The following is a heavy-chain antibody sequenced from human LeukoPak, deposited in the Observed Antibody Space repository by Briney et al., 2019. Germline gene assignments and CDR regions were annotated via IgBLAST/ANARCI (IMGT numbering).Heavy chain of an antibody. Sequence: PSETLSLTCTVSGGSISSGDYSWSWIRQPPGKGLEWIGYIYYSGSTYYNPSLKSRVTISVDTSKNQFSLKLSSVTAADTAVYYCAGTYSYGYYYYGMDVWGQGTTVTVSS. CDR1: GGSISSGDYS. J-gene: IGHJ6*02. CDR2: IYYSGST. CDR3: AGTYSYGYYYYGMDV. V-gene: IGHV4-30-4*01. D-gene: IGHD5-18*01.